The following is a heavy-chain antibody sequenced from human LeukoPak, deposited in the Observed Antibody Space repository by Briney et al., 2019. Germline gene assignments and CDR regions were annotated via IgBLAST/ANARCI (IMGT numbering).Heavy chain of an antibody. Sequence: SETLSLTCTVSGGSISSSSYYWGWIRQPPGKGLEWIGSIYYSGSTYYNPSLKSRVTISVDTSKNQFSLKLSSVTAADTAVYYCASDKYYYDSSGYYSAWFDPWGQGTLVTVSS. CDR3: ASDKYYYDSSGYYSAWFDP. V-gene: IGHV4-39*07. J-gene: IGHJ5*02. CDR2: IYYSGST. CDR1: GGSISSSSYY. D-gene: IGHD3-22*01.